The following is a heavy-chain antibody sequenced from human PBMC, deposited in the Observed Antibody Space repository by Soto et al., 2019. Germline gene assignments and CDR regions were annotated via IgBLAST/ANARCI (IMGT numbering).Heavy chain of an antibody. Sequence: SLRLSCAASGFTFSSYAMHWVRQAPGKGLEWVAVISYDGSNKYYADSVKGRFTISRDNSKNTLYLQMNSLRAEDTAVYYCARDKTVAGTVWFDPWGQGTLVTVSS. CDR2: ISYDGSNK. V-gene: IGHV3-30-3*01. J-gene: IGHJ5*02. CDR3: ARDKTVAGTVWFDP. D-gene: IGHD6-19*01. CDR1: GFTFSSYA.